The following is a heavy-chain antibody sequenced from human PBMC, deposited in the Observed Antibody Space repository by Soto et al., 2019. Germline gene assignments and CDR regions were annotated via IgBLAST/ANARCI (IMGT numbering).Heavy chain of an antibody. CDR1: GGSISSYY. V-gene: IGHV4-59*01. CDR3: ARVPLGFLEWFAPYYYYMDV. Sequence: PSETLSLTCTVSGGSISSYYWSWIRQPPGKGLEWIGYIYYSGSTNYNPSLKSRVTISVDTSKNQFSLKLSSVTAADTAVYYCARVPLGFLEWFAPYYYYMDVWGKGTTVTVSS. J-gene: IGHJ6*03. CDR2: IYYSGST. D-gene: IGHD3-3*01.